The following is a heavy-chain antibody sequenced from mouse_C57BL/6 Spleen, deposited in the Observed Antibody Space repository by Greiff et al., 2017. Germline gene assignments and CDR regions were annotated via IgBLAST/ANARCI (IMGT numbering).Heavy chain of an antibody. D-gene: IGHD3-3*01. Sequence: VQLQQPGAELVRPGSSVKLSCKASGYTFTSYWMHWVKQRPIQGLEWIGNIDPSDSETHYNQKFKDKATLTVDKSSSTASMQLSSLTSEDSAVYYCARWGDGWFAYWGQGTLVTVSA. CDR2: IDPSDSET. J-gene: IGHJ3*01. CDR3: ARWGDGWFAY. V-gene: IGHV1-52*01. CDR1: GYTFTSYW.